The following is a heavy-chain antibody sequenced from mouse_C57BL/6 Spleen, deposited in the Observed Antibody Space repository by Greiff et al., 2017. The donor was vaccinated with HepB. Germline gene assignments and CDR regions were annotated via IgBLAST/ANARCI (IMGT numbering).Heavy chain of an antibody. CDR2: INPYNGGT. V-gene: IGHV1-19*01. CDR3: ARREYYGSSYGWYFDV. Sequence: EVQLQQSGPVLVKPGASVKMSCKASGYTFTDYYMNWVKQSHGKSLEWIGVINPYNGGTSYNQKFKGKATLTVDKSSSTAYMEINSLTSEDSAVYYCARREYYGSSYGWYFDVWGTGTTVTVSS. CDR1: GYTFTDYY. J-gene: IGHJ1*03. D-gene: IGHD1-1*01.